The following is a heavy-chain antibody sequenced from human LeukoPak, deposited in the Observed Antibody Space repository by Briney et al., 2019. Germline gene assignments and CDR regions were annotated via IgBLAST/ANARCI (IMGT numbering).Heavy chain of an antibody. D-gene: IGHD3-16*02. J-gene: IGHJ4*02. CDR1: GGSISSYY. CDR2: IYYSGST. Sequence: PSETLSLTCTVSGGSISSYYWSWIRQPPGKGLEWIGYIYYSGSTNYNPSLKSRVTISVDTSKNQFSLKLSSVTAADTAVYYCARGIMITFGGVIVDYWGQGTLATVSS. CDR3: ARGIMITFGGVIVDY. V-gene: IGHV4-59*01.